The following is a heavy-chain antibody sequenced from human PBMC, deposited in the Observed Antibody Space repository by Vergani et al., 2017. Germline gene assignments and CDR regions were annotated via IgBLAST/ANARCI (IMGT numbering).Heavy chain of an antibody. Sequence: EVQLVESGGVVVQPGGSLRLSCAASGFTFDDYTMHWVRQAPGKGLEWVSLISWDGGSTYYADSVKGRFTISRDNSKNTLYLQMNSLRAEDTAVYYCAKGGGATRVYYFDYWGQGTLVTVSS. CDR2: ISWDGGST. CDR3: AKGGGATRVYYFDY. J-gene: IGHJ4*02. D-gene: IGHD1-26*01. V-gene: IGHV3-43*01. CDR1: GFTFDDYT.